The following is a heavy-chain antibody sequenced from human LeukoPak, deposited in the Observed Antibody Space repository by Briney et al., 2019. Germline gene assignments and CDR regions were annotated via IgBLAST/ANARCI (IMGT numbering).Heavy chain of an antibody. Sequence: KPSETLSLTCVVYGESFSGYSWSWIRQPPGKRLEWIGEINQRRNTNYNPSLKSRVTISIDTSKNQFSLKLSSVTAADTAVYYCARHGWHAWYFDLWGRGTLVTVSS. J-gene: IGHJ2*01. D-gene: IGHD6-19*01. CDR2: INQRRNT. V-gene: IGHV4-34*01. CDR1: GESFSGYS. CDR3: ARHGWHAWYFDL.